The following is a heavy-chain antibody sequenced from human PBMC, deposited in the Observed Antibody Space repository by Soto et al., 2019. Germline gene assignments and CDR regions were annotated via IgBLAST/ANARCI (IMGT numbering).Heavy chain of an antibody. CDR1: GFTFSSYG. Sequence: AGSLRHSCAASGFTFSSYGMHWLRQAPGKGLEWVAVISYDGSNKYYADSVKGRFTISRDNSKNTLYLQMNSLRAEDTAVYYCARTGIQLWYYYGMDVWGQGPTVPVSS. CDR3: ARTGIQLWYYYGMDV. J-gene: IGHJ6*02. V-gene: IGHV3-30*03. CDR2: ISYDGSNK. D-gene: IGHD5-18*01.